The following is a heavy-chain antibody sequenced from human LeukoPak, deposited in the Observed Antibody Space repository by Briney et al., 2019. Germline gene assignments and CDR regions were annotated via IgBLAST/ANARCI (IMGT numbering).Heavy chain of an antibody. D-gene: IGHD2/OR15-2a*01. J-gene: IGHJ4*02. CDR1: GGSVSSDY. V-gene: IGHV4-4*07. Sequence: SETLSLTCTVSGGSVSSDYWNWIRQPAGKGLEWIGRIYNSGTTNYNPSLESRVTISIDRSKNQFSLKLTSVTAADTAVYYCANSISMDFKYWGQGTLVTVSS. CDR2: IYNSGTT. CDR3: ANSISMDFKY.